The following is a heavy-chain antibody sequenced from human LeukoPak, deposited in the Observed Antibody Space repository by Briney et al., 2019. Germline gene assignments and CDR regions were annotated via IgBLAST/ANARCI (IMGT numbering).Heavy chain of an antibody. Sequence: GGSLRLSCAASGFTFSSYAMSWVRQAPGTGLEWASTISASGVSTYFADSVKGRFTISRDNSKNTLYLQMNSLTAEDTAVYYCAKDLGFRGASGYWGQGTLVTVSS. CDR2: ISASGVST. J-gene: IGHJ4*02. D-gene: IGHD3-10*01. V-gene: IGHV3-23*01. CDR3: AKDLGFRGASGY. CDR1: GFTFSSYA.